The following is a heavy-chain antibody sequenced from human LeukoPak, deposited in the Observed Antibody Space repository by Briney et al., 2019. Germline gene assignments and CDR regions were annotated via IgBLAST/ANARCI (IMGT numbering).Heavy chain of an antibody. CDR2: INPSGGST. D-gene: IGHD3-10*01. Sequence: GASVKVSCKASGYTFTSYYMHWVRQAPGQGLEWMGIINPSGGSTSYAQKFQGRVTMTRDMSTSTVYMELSSLISEDTAVYYCARGGGSMVRGVIKKIHDAFDIWGQGTMVTVSS. CDR3: ARGGGSMVRGVIKKIHDAFDI. CDR1: GYTFTSYY. J-gene: IGHJ3*02. V-gene: IGHV1-46*01.